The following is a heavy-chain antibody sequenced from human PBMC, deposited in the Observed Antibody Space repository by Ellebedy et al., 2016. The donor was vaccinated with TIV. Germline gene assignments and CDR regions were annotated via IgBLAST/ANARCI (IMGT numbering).Heavy chain of an antibody. CDR2: IKTDGSET. CDR1: GFSFSNFW. CDR3: AREVFGNSAPPYLDN. D-gene: IGHD1-1*01. Sequence: GESLKISCAAWGFSFSNFWMSWVRQAPGKGLEWVAHIKTDGSETYYADSVKGRFTVSRDNAVNSLFLQVNSLRAEDTAVYYCAREVFGNSAPPYLDNWGQGTLVIVSS. J-gene: IGHJ4*02. V-gene: IGHV3-7*01.